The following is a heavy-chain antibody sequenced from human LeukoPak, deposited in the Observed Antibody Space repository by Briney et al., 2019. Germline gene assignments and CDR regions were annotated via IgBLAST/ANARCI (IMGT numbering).Heavy chain of an antibody. J-gene: IGHJ3*02. V-gene: IGHV1-46*01. CDR2: INPGGGST. CDR1: GCIFTNYY. D-gene: IGHD3-10*01. CDR3: ARDFGKYYLHKGCSFDI. Sequence: GASVKVSCKASGCIFTNYYIHWVRQAPGQGLEWMGIINPGGGSTNYAQKFQGRVTMTRDTSTSTVYMELSSLRSEDTAVYYCARDFGKYYLHKGCSFDIWGQGTMVTVSS.